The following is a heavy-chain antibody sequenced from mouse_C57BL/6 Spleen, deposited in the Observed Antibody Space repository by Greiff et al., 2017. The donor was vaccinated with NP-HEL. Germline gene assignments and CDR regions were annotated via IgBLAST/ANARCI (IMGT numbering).Heavy chain of an antibody. V-gene: IGHV5-16*01. J-gene: IGHJ4*01. Sequence: EVKLMESEGGLVQPGSSMKLSCTASGFTFSDYYMAWVRQVPEKGLEWVANINYDGSSTYYLDSLKSRFIISRDNAKNILYLQMSSLKSEDTATYYCARDYDRAMDYWGQGTSVTVSS. CDR1: GFTFSDYY. CDR3: ARDYDRAMDY. CDR2: INYDGSST. D-gene: IGHD2-12*01.